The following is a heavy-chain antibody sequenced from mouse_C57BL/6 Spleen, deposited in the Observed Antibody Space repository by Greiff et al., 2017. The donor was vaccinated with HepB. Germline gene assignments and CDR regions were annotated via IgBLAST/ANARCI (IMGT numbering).Heavy chain of an antibody. J-gene: IGHJ1*03. CDR1: AYEFPSHD. V-gene: IGHV5-2*01. CDR3: ARQPKGGYFDV. Sequence: EVKVVESGGGLVQPGESLKLSCESNAYEFPSHDMSWVRKTPEKRLELVAAINSDGGSTYYPDTMERRFIISRDNTKKTLYLQMSSLRSEDTALYYCARQPKGGYFDVWGTGTTVTVSS. CDR2: INSDGGST.